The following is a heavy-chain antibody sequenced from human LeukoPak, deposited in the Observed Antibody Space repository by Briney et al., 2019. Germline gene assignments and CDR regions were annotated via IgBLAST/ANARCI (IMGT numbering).Heavy chain of an antibody. CDR1: GFTFSSYW. V-gene: IGHV3-7*01. J-gene: IGHJ4*02. CDR2: IKQDGSEK. CDR3: ARLLGTAYSSGWYKGGYFDY. Sequence: GGSLRLSCAASGFTFSSYWMSWVRQAPGKGLEWVANIKQDGSEKYYVDSVKGRFTISRDNAKNSLYLQMNSLRAEDTAVYYCARLLGTAYSSGWYKGGYFDYWGQGTLVTVSS. D-gene: IGHD6-19*01.